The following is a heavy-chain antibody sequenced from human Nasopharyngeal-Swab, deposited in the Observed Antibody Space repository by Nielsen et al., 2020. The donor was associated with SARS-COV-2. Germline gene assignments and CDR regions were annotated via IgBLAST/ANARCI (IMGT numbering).Heavy chain of an antibody. CDR1: GFTFDDYA. J-gene: IGHJ6*02. CDR2: ISWNSGSI. CDR3: ATLPFIAAAVTDYYYGMDV. Sequence: GGSLRLSCAASGFTFDDYAMHWVRQAPGKGLEWVSGISWNSGSIGYADSVKGRFTISRDNAENSLYLQMNSLRAEDTALYYCATLPFIAAAVTDYYYGMDVWGQGTTVTVSS. V-gene: IGHV3-9*01. D-gene: IGHD6-13*01.